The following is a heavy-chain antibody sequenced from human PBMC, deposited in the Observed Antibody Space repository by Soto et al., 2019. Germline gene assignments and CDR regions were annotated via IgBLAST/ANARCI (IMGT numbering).Heavy chain of an antibody. CDR2: INPNSGGT. V-gene: IGHV1-2*02. CDR1: GYTFTGYY. J-gene: IGHJ4*02. Sequence: ASVKVSFKASGYTFTGYYMHWVRQAPGQGLEWMGWINPNSGGTNYAQKFQGRVTMTRDTSISTAYMELSRLRSDDTAVYYCARRPPETAEYYFDYWGQGTLVTVSS. CDR3: ARRPPETAEYYFDY. D-gene: IGHD2-21*02.